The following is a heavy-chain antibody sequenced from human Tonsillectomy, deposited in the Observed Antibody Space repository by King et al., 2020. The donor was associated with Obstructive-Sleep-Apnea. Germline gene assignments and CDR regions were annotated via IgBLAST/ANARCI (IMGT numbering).Heavy chain of an antibody. D-gene: IGHD3-16*02. V-gene: IGHV3-21*01. CDR3: ARDHDYVWGSYRKGQDFDY. J-gene: IGHJ4*02. Sequence: VQLVESGGGLVKPGGSLRLSCAASGFTFSSYSMNWVRQAPGKGLEWVSSISSSSSYIYYADSVKGRFTISRDNAKNSLYLQMNSLRAEDTAVYYCARDHDYVWGSYRKGQDFDYWGQRTLVTVSS. CDR2: ISSSSSYI. CDR1: GFTFSSYS.